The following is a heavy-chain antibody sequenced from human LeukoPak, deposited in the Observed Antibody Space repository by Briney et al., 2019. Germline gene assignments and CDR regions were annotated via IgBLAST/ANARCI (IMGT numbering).Heavy chain of an antibody. CDR1: GYTFTSYG. Sequence: ASVKVSCKASGYTFTSYGISWVRQAPGQGLEWMGWISAYNGNTNYAQKFQGRVTMTRNTSISTAYMELSSLRSEDTAVYYCARAPSITGTTPPGYWGQGTPVTVSS. V-gene: IGHV1-18*01. CDR3: ARAPSITGTTPPGY. J-gene: IGHJ4*02. D-gene: IGHD1-7*01. CDR2: ISAYNGNT.